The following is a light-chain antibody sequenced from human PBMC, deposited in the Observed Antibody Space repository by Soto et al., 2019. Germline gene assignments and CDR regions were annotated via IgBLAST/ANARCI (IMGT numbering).Light chain of an antibody. CDR3: QHYHTLPRT. V-gene: IGKV3-15*01. Sequence: GERATLSCRASQSVSSNLAWYQQKPGQAPRLLIYGASTRATGVPARFSGSGSGTEFTLTISSLQSEDCALYYCQHYHTLPRTFGQGTMLDIK. CDR2: GAS. CDR1: QSVSSN. J-gene: IGKJ1*01.